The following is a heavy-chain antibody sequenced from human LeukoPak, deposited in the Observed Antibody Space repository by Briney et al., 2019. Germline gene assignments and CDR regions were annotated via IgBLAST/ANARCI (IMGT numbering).Heavy chain of an antibody. V-gene: IGHV3-53*01. CDR2: IYTGDYT. Sequence: GGSLRLSCAASGFTVSSNYMTWVRQAPGKGLEWVSVIYTGDYTQYADSAKGRFTISRDNSKNTLYLQMNSLRAEDTAVYYCARAGGYSSPLSYWGQGTLVTVSS. CDR3: ARAGGYSSPLSY. D-gene: IGHD6-19*01. J-gene: IGHJ4*02. CDR1: GFTVSSNY.